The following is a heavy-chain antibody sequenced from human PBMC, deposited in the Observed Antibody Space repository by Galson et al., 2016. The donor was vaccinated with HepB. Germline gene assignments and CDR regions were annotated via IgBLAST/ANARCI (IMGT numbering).Heavy chain of an antibody. J-gene: IGHJ2*01. CDR1: GYSFSTYW. CDR2: IYPGASNI. CDR3: ARRGAYNFGWYFDL. V-gene: IGHV5-51*01. Sequence: QSGAEVKKPGESLQISCKGSGYSFSTYWIGWVRQMPGKGLEWMAIIYPGASNIKYSPSFQGQVTISVDKSISSAYLQWSSLKASDSAMYYCARRGAYNFGWYFDLWGRGTLVTVSS. D-gene: IGHD5-24*01.